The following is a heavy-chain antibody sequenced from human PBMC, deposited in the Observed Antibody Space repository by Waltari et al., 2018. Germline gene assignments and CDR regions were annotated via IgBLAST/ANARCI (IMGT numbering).Heavy chain of an antibody. CDR3: ARGNCSSTSCSSNYYYMDV. J-gene: IGHJ6*03. CDR2: INHSGSN. D-gene: IGHD2-2*01. CDR1: GGSFSGYY. Sequence: QVQLQQWGAGLLKPSETLSLTCAVYGGSFSGYYWSWIRQPPGKGLEWIGEINHSGSNNYNPSLKSRVTISVDTSKNQFSLKLSSVTAADTAVYYCARGNCSSTSCSSNYYYMDVWGKGTTVTISS. V-gene: IGHV4-34*01.